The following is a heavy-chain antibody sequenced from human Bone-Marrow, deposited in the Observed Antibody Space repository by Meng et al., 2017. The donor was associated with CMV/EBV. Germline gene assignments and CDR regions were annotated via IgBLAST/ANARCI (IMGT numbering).Heavy chain of an antibody. D-gene: IGHD6-19*01. V-gene: IGHV4-39*07. CDR3: ARNRLSGPTLDY. J-gene: IGHJ4*02. CDR2: IYFSGRT. Sequence: SETLSLTCTVSGGSISISNYYWVWIRQTPGKGLEWIGSIYFSGRTYYSPSLKSRVTISVDTSKKQFSLKVNSVTAADTAVYYCARNRLSGPTLDYWGQGTLVTVSS. CDR1: GGSISISNYY.